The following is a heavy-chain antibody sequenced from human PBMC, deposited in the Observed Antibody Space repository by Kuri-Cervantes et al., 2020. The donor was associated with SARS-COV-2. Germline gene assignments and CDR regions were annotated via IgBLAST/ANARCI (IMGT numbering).Heavy chain of an antibody. V-gene: IGHV4-59*08. CDR2: IYHSGST. J-gene: IGHJ4*02. CDR3: ARSEAWDDYYFDY. D-gene: IGHD3-3*01. Sequence: SETLSLTCTVSGGSISSHYWSWIRQPPGKGLEWIGSIYHSGSTYYNPSLKSRVTISVDTSKNQFSLKLSSVTAADTAVYYCARSEAWDDYYFDYWGQGTLVTVSS. CDR1: GGSISSHY.